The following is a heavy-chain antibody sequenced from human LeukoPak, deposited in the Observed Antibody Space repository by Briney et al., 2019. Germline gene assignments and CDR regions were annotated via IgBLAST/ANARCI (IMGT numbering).Heavy chain of an antibody. CDR1: GGSFSGYY. J-gene: IGHJ4*02. CDR3: ARHSYGTFDY. Sequence: PSETLSLTCAVYGGSFSGYYWSWIRQPPGKGLEWIGEINHSGSTNYNPSLKSRVTISVDTSKNQFSLKLSSVTAADTAVYHCARHSYGTFDYWGQGTLVTVSS. D-gene: IGHD5-18*01. V-gene: IGHV4-34*01. CDR2: INHSGST.